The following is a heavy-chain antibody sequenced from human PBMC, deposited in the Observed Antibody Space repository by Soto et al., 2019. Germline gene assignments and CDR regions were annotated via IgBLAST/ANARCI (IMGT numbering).Heavy chain of an antibody. J-gene: IGHJ4*02. Sequence: PSETLSLTCAVYGGSFSGYYWSWIRQPPGKGLEWIGEINHSGSTNYNPSLKSRVTISVDTSKNQFSLKLSSVTAADTAVYYCARFRSGWYYFDYWGQGTLVTVSS. CDR2: INHSGST. CDR3: ARFRSGWYYFDY. D-gene: IGHD6-19*01. V-gene: IGHV4-34*01. CDR1: GGSFSGYY.